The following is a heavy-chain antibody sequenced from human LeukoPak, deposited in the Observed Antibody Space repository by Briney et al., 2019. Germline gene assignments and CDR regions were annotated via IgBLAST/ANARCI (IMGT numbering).Heavy chain of an antibody. CDR1: GFTFSSYS. V-gene: IGHV3-48*01. Sequence: TGGSLRLSCAASGFTFSSYSMNWVRQAPGKGLEWVSYISSSSSTIYYADSVKGRFTISRDNAKNSLYLQMNSLRAEDTAVYYCARRNSGSYREAFDIWGQGTMVTVSS. CDR2: ISSSSSTI. D-gene: IGHD1-26*01. CDR3: ARRNSGSYREAFDI. J-gene: IGHJ3*02.